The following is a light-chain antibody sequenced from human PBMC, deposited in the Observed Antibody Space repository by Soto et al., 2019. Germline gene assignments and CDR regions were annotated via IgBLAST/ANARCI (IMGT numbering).Light chain of an antibody. Sequence: QPVLTQPPSVSGAPGQRVTISCTGSSSNIGAGYDVHWYQQLPGTAPKLLISGNNKRPSGVPDRFSGSKSGASASLAITGLQAEDEADYYCQSYDSSLSGLYVFGTGTKLTVL. V-gene: IGLV1-40*01. CDR2: GNN. J-gene: IGLJ1*01. CDR1: SSNIGAGYD. CDR3: QSYDSSLSGLYV.